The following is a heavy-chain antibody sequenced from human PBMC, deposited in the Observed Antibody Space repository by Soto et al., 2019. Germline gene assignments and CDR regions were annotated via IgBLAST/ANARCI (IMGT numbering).Heavy chain of an antibody. CDR3: AADNSGYLDSAFDI. J-gene: IGHJ3*02. D-gene: IGHD3-22*01. CDR2: IVGFSGNT. V-gene: IGHV1-58*01. Sequence: ASVKVSCKASGFSFSRSAVHWVRQARGQGLEWIGWIVGFSGNTNYAQRVHQRLSFTRDLPTSTVYMELYNLTSDDTAIYFCAADNSGYLDSAFDIWGQGTAVTVSS. CDR1: GFSFSRSA.